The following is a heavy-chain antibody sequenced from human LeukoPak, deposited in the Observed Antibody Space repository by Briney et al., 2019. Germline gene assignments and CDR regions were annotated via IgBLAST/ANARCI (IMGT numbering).Heavy chain of an antibody. J-gene: IGHJ6*03. CDR2: ISGSGGST. CDR1: GFTFSSYA. V-gene: IGHV3-23*01. CDR3: AKVSAPPAGYYYYYYMDV. Sequence: GGSLRLSCAASGFTFSSYAMSWVRQAPGKGLEWVSAISGSGGSTYYAGSVKGRFTISRDNSKNTLYLQMNSLRAEDTAVYYCAKVSAPPAGYYYYYYMDVWGKGTTVTVSS. D-gene: IGHD2-2*01.